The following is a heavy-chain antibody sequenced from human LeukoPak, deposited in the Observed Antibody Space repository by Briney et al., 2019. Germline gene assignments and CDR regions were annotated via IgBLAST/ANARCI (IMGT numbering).Heavy chain of an antibody. J-gene: IGHJ4*02. D-gene: IGHD3-22*01. CDR3: ARNYYDSSGYYLYFDY. Sequence: KPSETLSLTCTVSGGSISSYYWSWIRQPPGKGLEWIGYIYYSGTTNYNPSLKSRVTISVDTSKNQFSLKLSSVTAADTAVYYCARNYYDSSGYYLYFDYWGQGTLVTVSS. V-gene: IGHV4-59*08. CDR2: IYYSGTT. CDR1: GGSISSYY.